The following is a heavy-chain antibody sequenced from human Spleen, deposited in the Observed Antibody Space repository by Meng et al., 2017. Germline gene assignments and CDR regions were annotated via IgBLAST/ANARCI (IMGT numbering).Heavy chain of an antibody. CDR2: IGHSGTT. Sequence: QPQLQESGPGLVKPSEALSLTCSVSGGSISTSGYYWGWIRQAPGKGLEWIGSIGHSGTTYYTPSLRRRVTVSIDTSKNQFSLEVTSVTAADTAVYYCVRSSGWVRTGFDPWGQGTLVTVSS. CDR1: GGSISTSGYY. CDR3: VRSSGWVRTGFDP. J-gene: IGHJ5*02. D-gene: IGHD6-19*01. V-gene: IGHV4-39*01.